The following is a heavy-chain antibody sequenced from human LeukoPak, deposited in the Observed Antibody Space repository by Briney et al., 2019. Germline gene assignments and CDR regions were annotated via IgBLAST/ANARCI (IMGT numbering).Heavy chain of an antibody. CDR1: GFTFSKAW. J-gene: IGHJ4*02. CDR3: TTRGHLRGIDH. CDR2: IQSKPDGGTA. Sequence: GGSLRLSCAASGFTFSKAWMNWVGQAQGKGLEWVGHIQSKPDGGTADYAAPVKGRFTISRDDSKNTLYLVINSLKTEDTAVYYCTTRGHLRGIDHWGQGTLVTVSS. V-gene: IGHV3-15*01. D-gene: IGHD3-10*01.